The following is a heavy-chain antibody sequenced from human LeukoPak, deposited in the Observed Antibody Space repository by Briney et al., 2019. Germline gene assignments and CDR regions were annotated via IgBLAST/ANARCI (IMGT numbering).Heavy chain of an antibody. Sequence: PSETLSLTCTASGDSISTYYWSWIRQPPGKGLESIGYIYYSGSTNYNPSLKSRVTISIDTSKNQFSLKLSSVTAADTAVYYCARLGSGSYRDWGQGTLVTVSS. V-gene: IGHV4-59*01. J-gene: IGHJ4*02. CDR2: IYYSGST. CDR3: ARLGSGSYRD. CDR1: GDSISTYY. D-gene: IGHD1-26*01.